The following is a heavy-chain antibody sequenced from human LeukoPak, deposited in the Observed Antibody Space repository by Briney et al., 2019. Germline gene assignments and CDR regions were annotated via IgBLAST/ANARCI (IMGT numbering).Heavy chain of an antibody. CDR3: ARDIGGDYGYYFDY. V-gene: IGHV3-72*01. J-gene: IGHJ4*02. Sequence: GGSLRLSCAASGFTFSDHYMDWVRQAPGKGLEWVGRTRNKANRYTTEYAASVKGRFTISRDDSKNSLYLQMNSLKTEDTAVYYCARDIGGDYGYYFDYWGQGTLVTVSS. CDR1: GFTFSDHY. CDR2: TRNKANRYTT. D-gene: IGHD4-17*01.